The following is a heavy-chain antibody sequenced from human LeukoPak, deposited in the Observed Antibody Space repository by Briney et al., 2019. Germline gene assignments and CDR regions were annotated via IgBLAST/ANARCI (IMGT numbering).Heavy chain of an antibody. CDR2: ISSSGSTI. D-gene: IGHD1-26*01. CDR1: GFTFSSYE. CDR3: ARVGWEPLAFDY. Sequence: GGSLRLSCAGSGFTFSSYEMNWVRQAPGKGLEWVSYISSSGSTIYYADSVKGRFTISRDNAKNSLYLQMNSLRAEDTAVYYCARVGWEPLAFDYWGQGTLVTVSS. V-gene: IGHV3-48*03. J-gene: IGHJ4*02.